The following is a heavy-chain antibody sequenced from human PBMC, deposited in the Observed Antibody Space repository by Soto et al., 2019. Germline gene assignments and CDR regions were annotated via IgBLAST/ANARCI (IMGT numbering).Heavy chain of an antibody. CDR3: ARDMSTGAADYYFDY. CDR2: ISYEGGDK. CDR1: GFTFNNFA. D-gene: IGHD6-13*01. J-gene: IGHJ4*02. Sequence: GGSLRLSCAASGFTFNNFAMHWVRQATGKGLEWVAVISYEGGDKYYADSVKGRFTISRDNSKNTLYLQRNGLRAEDTAVYYCARDMSTGAADYYFDYWGQGALVTVSS. V-gene: IGHV3-30*03.